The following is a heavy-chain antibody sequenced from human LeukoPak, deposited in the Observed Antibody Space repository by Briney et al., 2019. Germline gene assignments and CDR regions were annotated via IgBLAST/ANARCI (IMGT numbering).Heavy chain of an antibody. CDR3: TRAVVVTASDS. D-gene: IGHD2-21*02. Sequence: GGSLRLSCAASGFTFSDYAMTWVRQAPGKGLEWVSSVGKSGDATYYADAVKGRFTVSRDNAKNTLYLQMNSLRAEDTAVYFCTRAVVVTASDSWGQGALVTVSS. CDR1: GFTFSDYA. V-gene: IGHV3-23*01. J-gene: IGHJ4*02. CDR2: VGKSGDAT.